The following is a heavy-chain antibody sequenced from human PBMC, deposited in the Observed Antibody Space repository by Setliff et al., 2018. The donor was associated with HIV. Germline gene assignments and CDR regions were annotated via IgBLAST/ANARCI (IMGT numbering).Heavy chain of an antibody. CDR3: AKNSGRFPRDAFHI. Sequence: PSETLSLTCTVSGDSFSGYYWSWIRQTPGKGLEWIGYIHTSGSTNYNASLKSRVTISVDTSKNQFSLNLSSVTAADTAVYYCAKNSGRFPRDAFHIWGQGKMVTVSS. CDR1: GDSFSGYY. CDR2: IHTSGST. J-gene: IGHJ3*02. D-gene: IGHD3-3*01. V-gene: IGHV4-4*08.